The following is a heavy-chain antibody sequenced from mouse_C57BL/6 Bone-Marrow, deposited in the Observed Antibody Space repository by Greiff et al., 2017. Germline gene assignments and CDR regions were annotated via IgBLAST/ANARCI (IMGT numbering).Heavy chain of an antibody. D-gene: IGHD1-1*01. CDR2: IYPGNSDT. V-gene: IGHV1-5*01. CDR1: GYTFTSYW. J-gene: IGHJ1*03. Sequence: VQLQQSGTVLARPGASVKMSCKTSGYTFTSYWMHWVKQRPGQGLEWIGAIYPGNSDTSYNQKFKGKAKLTAVTSASTAYMELSSLTNEDSAVYYCTIIYYYGSSLYWYFDVWGTGTTVTVSS. CDR3: TIIYYYGSSLYWYFDV.